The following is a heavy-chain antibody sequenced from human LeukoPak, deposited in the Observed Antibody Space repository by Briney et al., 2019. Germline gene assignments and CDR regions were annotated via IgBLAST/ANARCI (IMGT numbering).Heavy chain of an antibody. CDR2: ISAYNGNT. V-gene: IGHV1-18*01. CDR1: GYTFTSYG. D-gene: IGHD3-22*01. CDR3: ARGFPPYSSGYYYLDY. Sequence: ASVKVSCKASGYTFTSYGISWVRQAPGQGLEWMGWISAYNGNTNYAQKLQGRVTMTRDTSTSTVYMELSSLRSEDTAVCYCARGFPPYSSGYYYLDYWGQGTLVTVSS. J-gene: IGHJ4*02.